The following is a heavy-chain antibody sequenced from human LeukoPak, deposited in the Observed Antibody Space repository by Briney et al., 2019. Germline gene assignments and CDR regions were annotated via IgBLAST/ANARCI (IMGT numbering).Heavy chain of an antibody. CDR1: GYTFTGYY. J-gene: IGHJ4*02. Sequence: ASVKVSCKASGYTFTGYYMHWVRQAPGQGLEWMGWINPNSGGTNYAQKFQGRVTMTRDTSISTAYMELSRLRSDDTAVYYCARGCLRYFVLFDYWGQGTLVTVSS. CDR2: INPNSGGT. D-gene: IGHD3-9*01. V-gene: IGHV1-2*02. CDR3: ARGCLRYFVLFDY.